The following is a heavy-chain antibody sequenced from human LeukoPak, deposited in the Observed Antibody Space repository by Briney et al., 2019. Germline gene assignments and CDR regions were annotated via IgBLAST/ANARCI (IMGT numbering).Heavy chain of an antibody. CDR2: INPNSGST. CDR3: ARGDQDDILTGVAFDI. V-gene: IGHV1-2*02. D-gene: IGHD3-9*01. Sequence: ASVTVSCKASGYTFTGYYMHWVRQAPGQGLEWMGWINPNSGSTNYAQKFQGRVTMTRDTSISTAYMELSRLRSDDTAVYYCARGDQDDILTGVAFDIWGQGTMVTVSS. J-gene: IGHJ3*02. CDR1: GYTFTGYY.